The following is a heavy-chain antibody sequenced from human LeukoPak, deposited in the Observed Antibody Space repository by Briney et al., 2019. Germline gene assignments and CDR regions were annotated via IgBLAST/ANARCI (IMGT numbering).Heavy chain of an antibody. V-gene: IGHV3-15*01. CDR3: TTFAYYDSSGYNDY. Sequence: KTGGSLRLSCAASGFTFSNAWMSWVRQAPGKGLEWVGRIKSKTDGGTTDYAAPVKGRFTISRDDSKNTLYLQMNSLKTDDTAVYYCTTFAYYDSSGYNDYWGQGTLVTVSS. CDR1: GFTFSNAW. D-gene: IGHD3-22*01. CDR2: IKSKTDGGTT. J-gene: IGHJ4*02.